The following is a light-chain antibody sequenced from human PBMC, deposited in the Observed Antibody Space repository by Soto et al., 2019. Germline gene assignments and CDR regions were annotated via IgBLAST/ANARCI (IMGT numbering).Light chain of an antibody. V-gene: IGKV3-15*01. J-gene: IGKJ2*01. CDR2: GAS. CDR3: EQYNNYPPYT. CDR1: QSVSIN. Sequence: ETVMTQSPATLSVSPGERATLSCRASQSVSINLAWYQQKPGQAPRLLIYGASTRATGIPARFTGSGSGTEFTFTTSSLQSDGFAVYYCEQYNNYPPYTFGRGTRLDIK.